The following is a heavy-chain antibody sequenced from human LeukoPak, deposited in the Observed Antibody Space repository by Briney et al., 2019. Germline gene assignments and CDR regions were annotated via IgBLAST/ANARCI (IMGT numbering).Heavy chain of an antibody. CDR2: ISDNSGNT. D-gene: IGHD5-18*01. Sequence: GGSLRLSCAASGFTFTAYPMRWVRQAPGQGLEWMSSISDNSGNTNYADTLKGRFTMSRDNSKNTAYVQMNSMRADDTAVYYCARDRGCNYGYVDYWGQGTLVTVSS. V-gene: IGHV3-23*01. CDR3: ARDRGCNYGYVDY. CDR1: GFTFTAYP. J-gene: IGHJ4*02.